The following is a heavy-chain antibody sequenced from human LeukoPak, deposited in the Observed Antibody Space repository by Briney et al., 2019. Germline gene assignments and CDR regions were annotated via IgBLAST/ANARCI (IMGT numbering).Heavy chain of an antibody. V-gene: IGHV3-48*03. Sequence: GGSLKLSCAASGFTFSSYEMNWVRQAPGKVLEWVSYISSSGSTIYYADSVKGRFTISRDNAKNSLYLQMNSLRAEDTAVYYCAELGITMIGGVWGKGTTVTISS. CDR1: GFTFSSYE. CDR2: ISSSGSTI. J-gene: IGHJ6*04. D-gene: IGHD3-10*02. CDR3: AELGITMIGGV.